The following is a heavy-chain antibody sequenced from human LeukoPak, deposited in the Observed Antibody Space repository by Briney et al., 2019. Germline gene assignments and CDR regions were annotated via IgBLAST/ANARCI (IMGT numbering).Heavy chain of an antibody. Sequence: PGGSLRLSCLASGFTFSNYAMNWVRQAPGKGLEWVSVLSGSGASTYYADSVKGRFSISRDNSKNTLYLQMNSLRVEDTAVYYCANGGLGSGGWLVSWGQGTLVTVSS. CDR2: LSGSGAST. J-gene: IGHJ5*01. D-gene: IGHD2-15*01. CDR1: GFTFSNYA. V-gene: IGHV3-23*01. CDR3: ANGGLGSGGWLVS.